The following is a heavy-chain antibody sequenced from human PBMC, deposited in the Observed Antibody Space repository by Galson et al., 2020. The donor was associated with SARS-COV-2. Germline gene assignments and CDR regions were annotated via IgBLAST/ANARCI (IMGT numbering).Heavy chain of an antibody. CDR3: ASYGSSTSCDWGNWFDP. D-gene: IGHD2-2*01. Sequence: ASVKVSCKASGYTFTSYYMHWVRQAPGQGLEWMGWINPNNGDTNYAQKLQGRVTMTRDTSISTAYMELRRLISDDTAVYYCASYGSSTSCDWGNWFDPWGQGTLVTVSS. CDR2: INPNNGDT. V-gene: IGHV1-2*02. CDR1: GYTFTSYY. J-gene: IGHJ5*02.